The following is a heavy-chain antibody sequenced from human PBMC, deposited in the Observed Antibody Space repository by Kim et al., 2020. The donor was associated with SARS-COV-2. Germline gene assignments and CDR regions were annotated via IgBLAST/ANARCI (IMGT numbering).Heavy chain of an antibody. Sequence: GGSLRLSCAASGFTFSTYGMNWVRQAPGKGLEWVALIWYHGNERGYADSVKGRFTISRDNSKNTVSLEMNSLRVEDTALYYCVSGTGSGVYYSWFDPWG. CDR3: VSGTGSGVYYSWFDP. CDR1: GFTFSTYG. V-gene: IGHV3-33*01. D-gene: IGHD3-10*01. CDR2: IWYHGNER. J-gene: IGHJ5*02.